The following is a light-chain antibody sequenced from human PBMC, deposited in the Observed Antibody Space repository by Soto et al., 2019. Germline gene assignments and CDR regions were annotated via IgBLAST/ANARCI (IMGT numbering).Light chain of an antibody. V-gene: IGLV2-8*01. CDR1: SSDVGGYNY. J-gene: IGLJ2*01. Sequence: QSAPTQPPSASGSPGQSVTFSCTGTSSDVGGYNYVSWYQQYPRKAPKLMIYEVYKRHSGVPDRFSGSKSGNTASLTVSGLQPEDEADYYCSAYAGSSTWVFGGGTKLTVL. CDR3: SAYAGSSTWV. CDR2: EVY.